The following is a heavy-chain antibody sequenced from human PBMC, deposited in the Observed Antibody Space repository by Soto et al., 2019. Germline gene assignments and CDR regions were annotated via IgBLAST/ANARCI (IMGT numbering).Heavy chain of an antibody. CDR1: GGSINTFY. CDR2: IFSSGST. Sequence: PSETLSLPCTVSGGSINTFYWSWVRQPAGKGLEWIGRIFSSGSTSFNPSLESRVAMSVDTSKNHFSLNLSSVTAADMAVYYCAREGSYSAYNFAHGIQLWSFDFWGQGALVT. D-gene: IGHD5-12*01. CDR3: AREGSYSAYNFAHGIQLWSFDF. J-gene: IGHJ4*02. V-gene: IGHV4-4*07.